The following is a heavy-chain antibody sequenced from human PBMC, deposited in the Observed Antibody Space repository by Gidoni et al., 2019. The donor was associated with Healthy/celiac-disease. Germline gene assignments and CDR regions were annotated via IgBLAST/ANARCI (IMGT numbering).Heavy chain of an antibody. V-gene: IGHV1-46*01. CDR3: ARERVEMATLEPSNYYYYGMDV. Sequence: QVQLVQSGAAVKKPGASVKVSCKSSGYTFTSYYMHWVRQAPGQGLEWMGIINPSGGSTSYAQKFQGRVTMTRDTSTSTVYMELSSLRSEDTAVYYCARERVEMATLEPSNYYYYGMDVWGQGTTVTVSS. CDR1: GYTFTSYY. CDR2: INPSGGST. D-gene: IGHD2-15*01. J-gene: IGHJ6*02.